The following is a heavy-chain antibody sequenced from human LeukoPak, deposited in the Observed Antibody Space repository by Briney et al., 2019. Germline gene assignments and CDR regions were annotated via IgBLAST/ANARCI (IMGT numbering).Heavy chain of an antibody. D-gene: IGHD6-13*01. CDR3: AKTRPLDSSSWSHGDY. V-gene: IGHV3-23*01. CDR1: GFTFSSYA. CDR2: ISGSGDST. J-gene: IGHJ4*02. Sequence: GGSLRLSCAASGFTFSSYAMSWVRQAPGKGLEWVSAISGSGDSTYYGDSMKGRFTISRDNSKNTLYLQMNSLRAEDTAVYYCAKTRPLDSSSWSHGDYWGQGTLVTVSS.